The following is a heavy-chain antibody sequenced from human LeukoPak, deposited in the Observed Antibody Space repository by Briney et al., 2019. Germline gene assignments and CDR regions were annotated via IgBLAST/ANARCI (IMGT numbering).Heavy chain of an antibody. V-gene: IGHV3-21*01. CDR3: ARVPEWEQQLVQSDY. CDR1: GFTFSSYS. J-gene: IGHJ4*02. Sequence: KTGGSLRLSCAASGFTFSSYSMNWVRQAPGKGLEWVSSISSSSSYIYYADSVKGRFTISRDNAKNSLYLQMNSLRAEDTAVYYCARVPEWEQQLVQSDYWGQGTLVTVSS. D-gene: IGHD6-13*01. CDR2: ISSSSSYI.